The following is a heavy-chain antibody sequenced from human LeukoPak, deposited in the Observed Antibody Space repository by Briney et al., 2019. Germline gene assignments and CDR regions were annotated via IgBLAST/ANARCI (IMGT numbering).Heavy chain of an antibody. V-gene: IGHV3-21*01. J-gene: IGHJ6*02. D-gene: IGHD2-2*01. CDR3: ARGGIVVPAAPRSGMDV. CDR1: GFTFSSYS. CDR2: ISSSSSYI. Sequence: GGSLRLSCAASGFTFSSYSMNWVRQAPGKGLEWVSSISSSSSYIYYADSVKGRFTISRDNAKNSLYLQMNSLRAEDTAVYYRARGGIVVPAAPRSGMDVWGQGTTVTVSS.